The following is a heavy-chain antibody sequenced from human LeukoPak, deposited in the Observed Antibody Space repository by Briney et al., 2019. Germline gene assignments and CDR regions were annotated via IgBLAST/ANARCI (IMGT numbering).Heavy chain of an antibody. J-gene: IGHJ3*02. D-gene: IGHD1-1*01. CDR3: ARKMKTGDRVGTFDI. CDR2: IGTDGSYI. CDR1: GFTFSSHK. V-gene: IGHV3-21*01. Sequence: GGSLRLSCAAPGFTFSSHKMKWVRQAPMKGLEWVSSIGTDGSYIYYADSVQGRFTISRDNAKNSLYLQMNSLTAEDTAVYYCARKMKTGDRVGTFDIWGQGTMVTVSS.